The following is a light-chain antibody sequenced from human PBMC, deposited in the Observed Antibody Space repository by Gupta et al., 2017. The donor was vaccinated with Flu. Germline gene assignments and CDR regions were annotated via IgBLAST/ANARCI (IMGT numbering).Light chain of an antibody. CDR2: EVT. V-gene: IGLV2-14*01. CDR1: SSDVGGYNY. CDR3: SSYTDSRTGV. Sequence: QSALTQPASVSGSPGQSITISCTGTSSDVGGYNYVSWYQQHPGTAPKRRSYEVTNRPSGVSNRVSGSKSGHTASLTMSGLQAEDEADYYCSSYTDSRTGVFGGGTKLAVL. J-gene: IGLJ3*02.